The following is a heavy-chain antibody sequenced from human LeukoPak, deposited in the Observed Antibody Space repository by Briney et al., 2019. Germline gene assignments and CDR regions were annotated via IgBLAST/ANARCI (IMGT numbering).Heavy chain of an antibody. J-gene: IGHJ4*02. CDR3: ARDYRDGYLDY. CDR1: GFTFSSYW. D-gene: IGHD5-24*01. Sequence: GGSLRLSCAASGFTFSSYWMSWVRQAPGKGLEWVANIKQDGSEKYYVDSVKGRFTISRDNAKNSLYLQMNSLRAEDAAVYYCARDYRDGYLDYWGQGTLVTVSS. V-gene: IGHV3-7*01. CDR2: IKQDGSEK.